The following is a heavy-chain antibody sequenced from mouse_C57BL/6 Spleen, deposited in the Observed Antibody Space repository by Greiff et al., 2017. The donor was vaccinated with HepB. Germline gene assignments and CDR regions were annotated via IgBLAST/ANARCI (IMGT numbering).Heavy chain of an antibody. V-gene: IGHV5-9-1*02. CDR2: ISSGGDYI. Sequence: EVKVEESGEGLVKPGGSLKLSCAASGFTFSSYAMSWVRQTPEKRLEWVAYISSGGDYIYYADTVKGRFTISRDNARNTLYLQMSSLKSEDTAMYYCTRDTPWYFDVWGTGTTVTVSS. J-gene: IGHJ1*03. D-gene: IGHD5-1-1*01. CDR1: GFTFSSYA. CDR3: TRDTPWYFDV.